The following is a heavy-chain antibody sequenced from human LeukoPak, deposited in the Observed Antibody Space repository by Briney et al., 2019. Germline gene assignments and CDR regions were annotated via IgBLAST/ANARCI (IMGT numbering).Heavy chain of an antibody. V-gene: IGHV3-30*02. Sequence: PGGSLRLSRAPSGFTFSSYGMHSIRQAPGKGLEWVAFIRYDGSSEYYADSVKGRFTISRDNSKNTLYLQMNSLRAEDTDVYYCAKDGSAAPRAFDIWGQGTMVAVSS. J-gene: IGHJ3*02. CDR1: GFTFSSYG. D-gene: IGHD2-15*01. CDR2: IRYDGSSE. CDR3: AKDGSAAPRAFDI.